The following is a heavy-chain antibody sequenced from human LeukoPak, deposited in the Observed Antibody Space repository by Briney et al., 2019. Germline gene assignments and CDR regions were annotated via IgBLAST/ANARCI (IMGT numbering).Heavy chain of an antibody. D-gene: IGHD3-22*01. J-gene: IGHJ4*02. CDR2: IYYSGST. CDR3: ATVETYDSSGFDY. V-gene: IGHV4-59*06. CDR1: GGSISSYY. Sequence: PSETLSLTCTVSGGSISSYYWSWIRQHPGKGLEWIGYIYYSGSTYYNPSLKSRVTISVDTSKNQFSLKLSSVTAADTAVYYCATVETYDSSGFDYWGQGTLVTVSS.